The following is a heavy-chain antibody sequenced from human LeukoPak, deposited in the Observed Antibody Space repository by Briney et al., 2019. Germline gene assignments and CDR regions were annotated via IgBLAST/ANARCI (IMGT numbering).Heavy chain of an antibody. CDR1: GSDFSSHN. J-gene: IGHJ4*02. V-gene: IGHV3-48*01. Sequence: GGSLRLSCAVSGSDFSSHNFHWVRQAPGKGLEWVSFISRNSRTTYYADSVKGRFTISRDNSKNTLYLQMNSLRAEDTAVYYCARDLGSEAGRLDYWGQGTLVTVSS. CDR2: ISRNSRTT. CDR3: ARDLGSEAGRLDY. D-gene: IGHD6-19*01.